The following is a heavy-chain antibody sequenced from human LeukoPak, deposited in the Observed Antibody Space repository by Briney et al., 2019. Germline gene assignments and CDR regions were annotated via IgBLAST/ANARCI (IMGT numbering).Heavy chain of an antibody. V-gene: IGHV3-30-3*01. J-gene: IGHJ5*02. Sequence: GGSLRLSCAASGFTFSSYAMHWVRQAPGKGLEWVAVISYDGSNKYYADSVKGRFTISRDNSKNTLYLQMNSLRAEDTAVYYCARETGGYCSSTSCYHWFDPWGQGTLVTVSS. CDR1: GFTFSSYA. CDR3: ARETGGYCSSTSCYHWFDP. D-gene: IGHD2-2*01. CDR2: ISYDGSNK.